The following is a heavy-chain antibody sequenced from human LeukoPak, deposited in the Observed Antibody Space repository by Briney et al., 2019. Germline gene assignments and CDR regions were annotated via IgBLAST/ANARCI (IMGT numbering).Heavy chain of an antibody. V-gene: IGHV3-7*01. J-gene: IGHJ4*02. Sequence: GGSLRLSCAASGFTFSSYWMSWVRQAPGKGLEWVANIRQDGSDKNYVDSVEGRFTISRDNAKRSLYLQMNSLRAEDTAVYYCAPPPIAATGNWGQGTLVTVSS. CDR1: GFTFSSYW. D-gene: IGHD6-13*01. CDR2: IRQDGSDK. CDR3: APPPIAATGN.